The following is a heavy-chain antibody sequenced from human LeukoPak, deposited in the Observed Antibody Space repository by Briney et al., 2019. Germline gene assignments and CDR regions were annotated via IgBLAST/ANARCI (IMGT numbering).Heavy chain of an antibody. CDR2: IIPILGIA. Sequence: SVKVSCKASGGTFSSYAISWVRQAPGQGLEWMGRIIPILGIANYAQKFQGRVTITADKSTSTAYMELSSLRSEDTAVYYCARGERIAAAGTWSPTWGQGTLVTVSS. CDR3: ARGERIAAAGTWSPT. CDR1: GGTFSSYA. V-gene: IGHV1-69*04. J-gene: IGHJ5*02. D-gene: IGHD6-13*01.